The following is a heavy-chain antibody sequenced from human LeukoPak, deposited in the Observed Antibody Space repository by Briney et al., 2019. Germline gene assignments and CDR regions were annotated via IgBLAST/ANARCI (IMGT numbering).Heavy chain of an antibody. J-gene: IGHJ3*02. CDR2: ISAYNGNT. D-gene: IGHD1-26*01. CDR1: GYTFTSYG. Sequence: ASVTVSCTASGYTFTSYGISWVRQAPGQGLEWMGWISAYNGNTNYAQKLQGRVTMTTDTSTSTAYMELRSLGSDDTAVYYCASPTWEHPDAFDIWGQGTMVTVSS. V-gene: IGHV1-18*01. CDR3: ASPTWEHPDAFDI.